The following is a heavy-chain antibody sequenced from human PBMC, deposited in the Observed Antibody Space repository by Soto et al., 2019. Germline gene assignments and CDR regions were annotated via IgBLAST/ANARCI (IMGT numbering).Heavy chain of an antibody. V-gene: IGHV4-31*03. CDR3: ARDIALTPYGSGSYFDY. CDR1: GGSISSGGYY. D-gene: IGHD3-10*01. J-gene: IGHJ4*02. Sequence: QMQLQESGPGLVKPSQTLSLTCTVSGGSISSGGYYWSWIRQHPGKGLEWIGYIYYSGSTYYNPSLKSRVTISVDTSKNQFSLKLSSVTAADTAVYYCARDIALTPYGSGSYFDYWGQGTLVTVSS. CDR2: IYYSGST.